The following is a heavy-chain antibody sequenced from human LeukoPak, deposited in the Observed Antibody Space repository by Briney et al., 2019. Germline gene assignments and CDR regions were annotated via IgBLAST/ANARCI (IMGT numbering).Heavy chain of an antibody. CDR2: IYTSGST. CDR3: ARDGISYYYDSSGYYPYYYYYYMDV. D-gene: IGHD3-22*01. V-gene: IGHV4-4*07. CDR1: GGSISSYY. J-gene: IGHJ6*03. Sequence: PSETLSLTCTVSGGSISSYYWSWIRQPAGKGLEWIGRIYTSGSTNYNPSLKSRVTMSVDTSKNQFSLKLSSVTAADTAVYYCARDGISYYYDSSGYYPYYYYYYMDVWGKGTTVTVSS.